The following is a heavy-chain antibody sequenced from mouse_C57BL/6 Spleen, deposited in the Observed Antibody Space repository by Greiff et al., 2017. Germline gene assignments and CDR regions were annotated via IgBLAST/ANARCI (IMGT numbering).Heavy chain of an antibody. V-gene: IGHV1-9*01. D-gene: IGHD1-1*01. CDR1: GYTFTGYW. CDR3: ARRITTVDQAWFAY. Sequence: QVQLQQSGAELMKPGASVKLSCKATGYTFTGYWIEWVKQRPGHGLEWIGEILPGSGSTNYNEKFKGKATFTADTSSNTAYMQLSSLTTEDSAIYYCARRITTVDQAWFAYWGQGTLVTVSA. J-gene: IGHJ3*01. CDR2: ILPGSGST.